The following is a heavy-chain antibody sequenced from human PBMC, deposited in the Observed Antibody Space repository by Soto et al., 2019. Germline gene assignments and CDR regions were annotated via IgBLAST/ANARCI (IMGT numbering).Heavy chain of an antibody. J-gene: IGHJ4*02. Sequence: QVQLQESGPGLVKPSQTLSLTCTVSGGSISSGDYYWSWIRQPPGKGLEWIGYIYYSGSTNYNPSVNXRXTXTXXTSKNQFSVKLSSVTDAGTAVYSCARARGSRYFDYWGQGTLVTVSS. CDR2: IYYSGST. V-gene: IGHV4-30-4*01. CDR3: ARARGSRYFDY. CDR1: GGSISSGDYY. D-gene: IGHD3-10*01.